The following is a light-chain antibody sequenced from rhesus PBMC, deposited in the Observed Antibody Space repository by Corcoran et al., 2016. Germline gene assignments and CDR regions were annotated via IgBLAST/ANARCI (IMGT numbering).Light chain of an antibody. J-gene: IGLJ6*01. CDR1: SSDLGGYHY. V-gene: IGLV2-32*01. CDR2: EDS. CDR3: CSYAGSYTYV. Sequence: QAALTQPRSVSGSPGQSATISCTGTSSDLGGYHYVSWYQQHPGTAPKLMIYEDSKRPSGVSDRFSGSKSGNTASLNISGLQAEDEADYYCCSYAGSYTYVFGSGTKLTVL.